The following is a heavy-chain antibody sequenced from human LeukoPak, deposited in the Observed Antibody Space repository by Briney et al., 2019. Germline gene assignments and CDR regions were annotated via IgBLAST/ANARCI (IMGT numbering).Heavy chain of an antibody. CDR2: INPTGST. CDR3: ARGSRMRQVGPRWLDP. V-gene: IGHV4-34*01. J-gene: IGHJ5*02. D-gene: IGHD1-26*01. Sequence: PSETLSLSCAVYGGAFSGYYWSWVRQSPGRGLEWTGEINPTGSTNYNPSLKSRVTMSVDTSKNQFSLKVISVTAADTAMYYCARGSRMRQVGPRWLDPWGQGTLVTVSS. CDR1: GGAFSGYY.